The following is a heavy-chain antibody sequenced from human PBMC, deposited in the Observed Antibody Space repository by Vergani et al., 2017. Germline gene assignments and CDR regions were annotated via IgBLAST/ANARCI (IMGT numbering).Heavy chain of an antibody. D-gene: IGHD3-22*01. CDR1: GYSFTNYW. V-gene: IGHV5-51*01. CDR3: ARLDGRDSSGSKYFDY. Sequence: EVQLVQSGAEVKKPGESLKISCQISGYSFTNYWIGWVRQMPGKVLEWMGIIHPADSDTRYSPSFQGKVTISVDKSISTAYLQRSSLRASDSAMYYCARLDGRDSSGSKYFDYWGQGTLVTVSS. J-gene: IGHJ4*02. CDR2: IHPADSDT.